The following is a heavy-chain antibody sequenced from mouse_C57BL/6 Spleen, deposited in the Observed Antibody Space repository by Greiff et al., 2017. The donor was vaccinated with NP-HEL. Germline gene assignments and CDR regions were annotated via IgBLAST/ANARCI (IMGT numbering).Heavy chain of an antibody. CDR1: GYSITSGYY. CDR2: ISYDGSN. J-gene: IGHJ4*01. Sequence: EVHLVESGPGLVKPSQSLSLTCSVTGYSITSGYYWNWIRQFPGNKLEWMGYISYDGSNNYNPSLKNRISITRDTSKNQFFLKLNSVTTEDTATYYCARESYDGLMDYWGQGTSVTVSS. D-gene: IGHD2-3*01. V-gene: IGHV3-6*01. CDR3: ARESYDGLMDY.